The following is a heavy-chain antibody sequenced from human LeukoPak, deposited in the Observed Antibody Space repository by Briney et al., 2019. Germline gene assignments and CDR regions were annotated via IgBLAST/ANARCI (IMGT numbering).Heavy chain of an antibody. CDR3: AKVNMDYAYYFDY. D-gene: IGHD4-17*01. CDR1: GFTFGDYA. J-gene: IGHJ4*02. Sequence: GGSLRLSCTASGFTFGDYAMSWFRQAPGKGLEWVSTITTSDGNTYYADSVKGRFTISRDNSKNTLYLQMNSLRAEDTAVYYCAKVNMDYAYYFDYWGQGTLVTVSS. V-gene: IGHV3-23*01. CDR2: ITTSDGNT.